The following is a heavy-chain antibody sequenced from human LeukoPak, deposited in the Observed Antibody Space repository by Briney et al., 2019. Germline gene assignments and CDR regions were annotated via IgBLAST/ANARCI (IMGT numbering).Heavy chain of an antibody. CDR3: ARGSYDSSGYHADY. CDR1: GGSISSYY. J-gene: IGHJ4*02. D-gene: IGHD3-22*01. V-gene: IGHV4-4*07. Sequence: SETLSLTCTVSGGSISSYYWSWIRQPAGKGLEWIGRIYTSGSTNYNPSLKSRVTMSVDTSKKQFSLKLSSVTAADTAVYYCARGSYDSSGYHADYWGQGTLVTVSS. CDR2: IYTSGST.